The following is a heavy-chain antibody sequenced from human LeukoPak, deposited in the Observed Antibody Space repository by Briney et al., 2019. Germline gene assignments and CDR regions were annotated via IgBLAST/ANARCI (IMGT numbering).Heavy chain of an antibody. D-gene: IGHD1-26*01. J-gene: IGHJ4*02. Sequence: GGSLRLSCAASGFTFSHYSMHWVRQAPGKGLEYVSAINSNGDDTYYVNSVKGRFTISRDNSKNTLYLQMGSLRADDMAVYYCARDPGRSPDYWGQGTLVTVS. CDR1: GFTFSHYS. CDR3: ARDPGRSPDY. V-gene: IGHV3-64*01. CDR2: INSNGDDT.